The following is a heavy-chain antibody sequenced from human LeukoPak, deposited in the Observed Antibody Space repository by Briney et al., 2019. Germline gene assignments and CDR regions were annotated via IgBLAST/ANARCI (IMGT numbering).Heavy chain of an antibody. CDR1: GYTFTSYY. CDR2: INPNSGGT. Sequence: ASVKVSCKASGYTFTSYYMHWVRQAPGQGLEWMGWINPNSGGTNYAQKFQGRVTMTRDTSISTAYMELSRLRSDDTAVYYCARAELGFCSSTSCYSGENYYFDYWGQGTLVTVSS. CDR3: ARAELGFCSSTSCYSGENYYFDY. D-gene: IGHD2-2*01. J-gene: IGHJ4*02. V-gene: IGHV1-2*02.